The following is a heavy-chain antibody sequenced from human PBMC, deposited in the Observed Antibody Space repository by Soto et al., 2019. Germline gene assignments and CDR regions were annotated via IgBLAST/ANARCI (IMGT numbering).Heavy chain of an antibody. V-gene: IGHV3-74*01. CDR1: GFTFSSYW. Sequence: EVRLVESGGGLVQPGGSLRLSCAASGFTFSSYWMHWVRQPPGKGLVWVSRINSDGTTTNYAGSVKGRFTVSRDNAKNTLYLQMSSLRAEDTAVYYCAREALRGYGKDVWGQGTTVTVSS. CDR3: AREALRGYGKDV. J-gene: IGHJ6*02. CDR2: INSDGTTT.